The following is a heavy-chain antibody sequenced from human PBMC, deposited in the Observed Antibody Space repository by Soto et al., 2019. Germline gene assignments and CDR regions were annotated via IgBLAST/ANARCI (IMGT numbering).Heavy chain of an antibody. CDR2: IYSGGYT. V-gene: IGHV3-53*01. CDR3: ATRGGGGGY. Sequence: EVQLVESGGGLIQPGGSLRLSCAVSGFTVSNNYMSWVRQAPGKGLEGVSVIYSGGYTAYGDSVKGRFTISRDNSKTTQYLKMKSRSPDDRAVFYGATRGGGGGYWGQGTLVTVSS. D-gene: IGHD3-10*01. CDR1: GFTVSNNY. J-gene: IGHJ4*02.